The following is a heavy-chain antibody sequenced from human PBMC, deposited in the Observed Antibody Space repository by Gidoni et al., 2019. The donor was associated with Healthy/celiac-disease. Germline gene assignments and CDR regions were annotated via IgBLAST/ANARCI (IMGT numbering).Heavy chain of an antibody. CDR1: GYTLTELS. CDR3: ATEGGTCSSTSCYAFDI. D-gene: IGHD2-2*01. J-gene: IGHJ3*02. Sequence: QLQLVQSGAEVKKPGASVKVSCKVSGYTLTELSMHWVRQAPGKGLEWMGGFDPEDGETIYAQKFQGRVTMTEDTSTDTADMELSSLRSEDTAVYYCATEGGTCSSTSCYAFDIWGQGTMVTVSS. V-gene: IGHV1-24*01. CDR2: FDPEDGET.